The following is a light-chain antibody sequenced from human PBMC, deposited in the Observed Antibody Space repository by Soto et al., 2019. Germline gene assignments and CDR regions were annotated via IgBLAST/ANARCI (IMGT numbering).Light chain of an antibody. J-gene: IGLJ3*02. V-gene: IGLV4-69*01. CDR2: LDSDGSY. Sequence: QLVLTQSPSASASLGSSVKFTCTLNSGHSDYAIAWHQQRPEKGPRFLMKLDSDGSYTKGAGIPDRFSGSSSGAERFLTISSLQSEDEADYYCQTWDSGIQVFGGGTQLTVL. CDR3: QTWDSGIQV. CDR1: SGHSDYA.